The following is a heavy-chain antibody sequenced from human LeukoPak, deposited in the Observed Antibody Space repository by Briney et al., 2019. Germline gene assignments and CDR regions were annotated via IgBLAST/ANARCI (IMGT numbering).Heavy chain of an antibody. D-gene: IGHD3-3*01. Sequence: SETLSLTCAVYGGSFSGYYWSWIRQPPGKGLEWIGQINHSGSTNYNPSLKSRVTISVDTSKNQFSLKLSSVTAADTAVYYCARGSAIFGVVPPYSDYWGQGTLVTVSS. CDR2: INHSGST. V-gene: IGHV4-34*01. CDR1: GGSFSGYY. J-gene: IGHJ4*02. CDR3: ARGSAIFGVVPPYSDY.